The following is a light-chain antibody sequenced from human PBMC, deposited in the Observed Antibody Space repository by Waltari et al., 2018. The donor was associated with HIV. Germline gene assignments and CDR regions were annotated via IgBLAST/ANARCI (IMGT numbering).Light chain of an antibody. J-gene: IGKJ2*01. CDR1: QSVYVN. CDR3: QQYVSWPT. V-gene: IGKV3-15*01. CDR2: GAS. Sequence: IVMTPSPTTLSVSPGARATLSFRASQSVYVNLAWYQQKPGQPPRLLIYGASTRPTDIPARFSGSGSGTEFTLTISSLQSEDFALYYCQQYVSWPTFGQGTKLEIK.